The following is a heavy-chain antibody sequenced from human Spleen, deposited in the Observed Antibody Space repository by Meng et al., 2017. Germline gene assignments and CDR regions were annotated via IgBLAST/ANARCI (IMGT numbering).Heavy chain of an antibody. CDR3: ARGPTTMAHDFDY. CDR1: GGSFSDDY. CDR2: INHSGST. V-gene: IGHV4-34*01. Sequence: QVHFWKWGSGCLMLTYTRALPLAVSGGSFSDDYWSWIRQPPGKGLEWIGEINHSGSTNYNPSLESRATISVDTSQNNLSLKLSSVTAADSAVYYCARGPTTMAHDFDYWGQGTLVTVSS. J-gene: IGHJ4*02. D-gene: IGHD4-11*01.